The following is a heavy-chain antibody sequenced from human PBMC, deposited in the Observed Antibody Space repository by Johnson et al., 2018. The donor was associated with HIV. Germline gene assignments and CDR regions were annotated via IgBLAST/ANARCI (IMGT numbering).Heavy chain of an antibody. J-gene: IGHJ3*02. CDR3: TSRGGFGAVDAFDI. CDR2: ISSSGRTI. CDR1: GFTFNDYY. V-gene: IGHV3-11*01. Sequence: QVQLVESGGGFVKPGGSLRLSCAASGFTSGFTFNDYYMGWIRQAPGKGLEWVSIISSSGRTIYYVDSVKGRFTISRDNAKNIAYLQMNSLRIEDTAVYYCTSRGGFGAVDAFDIWGQGTMVTVSS. D-gene: IGHD3-16*01.